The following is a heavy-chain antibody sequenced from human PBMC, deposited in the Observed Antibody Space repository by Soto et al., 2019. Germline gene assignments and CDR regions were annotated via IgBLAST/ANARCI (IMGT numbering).Heavy chain of an antibody. D-gene: IGHD5-18*01. V-gene: IGHV1-3*01. CDR1: GYTFTSYA. J-gene: IGHJ4*02. CDR3: ARTGTNTAMLTAFDY. CDR2: INAGNGNT. Sequence: ASVKVSCKASGYTFTSYAMHWVRQAPGQRLEWMGWINAGNGNTKYSQKFQGRVTITRDTSASTAYMELSSLRSEDTAVYYCARTGTNTAMLTAFDYWGQGTLVTVSS.